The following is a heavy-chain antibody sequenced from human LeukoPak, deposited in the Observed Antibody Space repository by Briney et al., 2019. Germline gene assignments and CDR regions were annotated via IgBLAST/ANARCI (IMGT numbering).Heavy chain of an antibody. CDR1: GFTFSSYS. Sequence: GGSLRLSCAASGFTFSSYSMNWVRQAPGKGLEWVSSISSSSSYIYYADSMKGRFTISRDNAKNSLYLQMNSLRAEDTAVYYCARGGGRVQLWSEYYFDYWGQGTLVTVSS. CDR3: ARGGGRVQLWSEYYFDY. V-gene: IGHV3-21*01. J-gene: IGHJ4*02. D-gene: IGHD5-18*01. CDR2: ISSSSSYI.